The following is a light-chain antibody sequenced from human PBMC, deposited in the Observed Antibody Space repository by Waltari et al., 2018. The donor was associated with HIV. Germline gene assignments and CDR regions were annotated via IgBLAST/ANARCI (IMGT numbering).Light chain of an antibody. V-gene: IGKV3-15*01. CDR2: GAS. CDR3: QQYNNWPRT. Sequence: EIAMTQSPATLSVSHGERATIPCRASHSVSSNLAWYQQKPGQAPRILIYGASTRDTGIPARFSGSGSGTEFTLTISSLQSEDFAVYDGQQYNNWPRTFGQGTKVEIK. J-gene: IGKJ1*01. CDR1: HSVSSN.